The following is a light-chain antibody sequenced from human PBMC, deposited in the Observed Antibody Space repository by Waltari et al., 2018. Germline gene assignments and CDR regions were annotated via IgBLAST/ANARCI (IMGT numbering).Light chain of an antibody. V-gene: IGKV3-11*01. Sequence: EILLTQSPAILSLSPGERATLSCRASRSVNSNLAWYQHKPGHAPRLLIYSASNRATGVPDRFSGSGSGTDFTLTISSLEPEDFAVYHCQQRNNWPPWTFGQGTKVEVK. CDR2: SAS. CDR1: RSVNSN. CDR3: QQRNNWPPWT. J-gene: IGKJ1*01.